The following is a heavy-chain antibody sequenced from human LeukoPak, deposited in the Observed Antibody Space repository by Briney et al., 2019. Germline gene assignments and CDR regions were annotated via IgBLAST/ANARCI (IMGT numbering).Heavy chain of an antibody. CDR2: ISGSGGIT. V-gene: IGHV3-23*01. CDR1: GFTFSSYE. J-gene: IGHJ4*02. D-gene: IGHD1-26*01. CDR3: AKGDTTWELPHDY. Sequence: PGGSLRLSCAASGFTFSSYEMSWARQAPGKGLEWVSAISGSGGITSYADSVKGRFTISRDNSKNTLYLQMNSLRAEDTAVYYCAKGDTTWELPHDYWGQGTLVTVSS.